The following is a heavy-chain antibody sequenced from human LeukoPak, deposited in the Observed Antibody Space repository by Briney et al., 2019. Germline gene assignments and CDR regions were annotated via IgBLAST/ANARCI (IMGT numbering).Heavy chain of an antibody. J-gene: IGHJ5*02. CDR3: ARDRWSGYCSSTSCKKSFFDP. V-gene: IGHV4-31*03. Sequence: SETLSLTCTVSGGSISSGGYYWSWIRQHPGKGLEWIGYIYYSGSTYSNPSLKSRVTMSVDTSKNQFSLKLSSVTAADTAVYYCARDRWSGYCSSTSCKKSFFDPWGQGTLVTVSS. CDR2: IYYSGST. D-gene: IGHD2-2*03. CDR1: GGSISSGGYY.